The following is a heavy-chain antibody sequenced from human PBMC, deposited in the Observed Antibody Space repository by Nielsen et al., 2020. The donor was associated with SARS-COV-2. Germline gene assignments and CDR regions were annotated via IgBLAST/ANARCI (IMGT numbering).Heavy chain of an antibody. D-gene: IGHD3-16*01. CDR1: GFTFSSYA. V-gene: IGHV3-23*01. Sequence: GESLKISCAASGFTFSSYAMSWVRQAPGKGLEWVSAISGSGGSTYYADSVKGRFTISRDNSKNTLYLQMNSLRAEDTAVYYCAREGGGTWDYYFDYWGQGTLVTVSS. J-gene: IGHJ4*02. CDR2: ISGSGGST. CDR3: AREGGGTWDYYFDY.